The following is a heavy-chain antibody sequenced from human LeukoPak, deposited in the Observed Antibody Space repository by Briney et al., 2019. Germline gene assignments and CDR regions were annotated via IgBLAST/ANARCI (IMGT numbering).Heavy chain of an antibody. Sequence: PGGSLRLSCAASGFTFSSYGMHWVRQAPGKGLEWVAVIWYDGSNKYYADSVKGRFTISRDNSKNTLYLQMNSLRAEDTAVYYCARDYDFWSGYRYYGMDVWGQGTTVTVSS. CDR2: IWYDGSNK. CDR3: ARDYDFWSGYRYYGMDV. J-gene: IGHJ6*02. V-gene: IGHV3-33*01. CDR1: GFTFSSYG. D-gene: IGHD3-3*01.